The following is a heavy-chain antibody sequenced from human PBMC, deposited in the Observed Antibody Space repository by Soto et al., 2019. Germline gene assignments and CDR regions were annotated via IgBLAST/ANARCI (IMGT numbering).Heavy chain of an antibody. CDR3: ARIYYDRSGYSTNWFDP. V-gene: IGHV1-46*01. Sequence: ASVKVSCKASGYTFTSYYMHWVRQAPGQGLEWMGIINPSGGSTSYAQKFQGRVTMTRDTSTSTVYMELSSLRSEDTAVYYCARIYYDRSGYSTNWFDPWGQGTLVTVSS. CDR2: INPSGGST. J-gene: IGHJ5*02. D-gene: IGHD3-22*01. CDR1: GYTFTSYY.